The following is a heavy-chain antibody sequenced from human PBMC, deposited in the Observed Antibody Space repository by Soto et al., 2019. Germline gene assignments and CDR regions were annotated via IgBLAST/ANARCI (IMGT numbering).Heavy chain of an antibody. Sequence: QVQLVESGGGVVQPGRSLRLSCEGSGFTSSSYVMHWVRQAPGKGLEWVALISFDGSKKNYADSVKGRFTISRDNSKNLMYLQMNSLRPEDTAVYYCARGVFYYYGSSGYSPDYWGQGTLVTVSS. J-gene: IGHJ4*02. CDR2: ISFDGSKK. CDR1: GFTSSSYV. V-gene: IGHV3-30-3*01. D-gene: IGHD3-22*01. CDR3: ARGVFYYYGSSGYSPDY.